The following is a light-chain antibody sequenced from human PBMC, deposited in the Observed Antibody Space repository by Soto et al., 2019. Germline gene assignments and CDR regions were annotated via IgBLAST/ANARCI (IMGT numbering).Light chain of an antibody. CDR3: QQYHNWPPNT. J-gene: IGKJ2*01. Sequence: EIVMTQSPATLSVSPGERATLSCRASQSVTSKLAWYQQKRGQAPRLLIYGSFTRATGIPARFSGSGSGTEFTLTISSLQSEDFAVYYCQQYHNWPPNTFGQGTKLEI. CDR2: GSF. CDR1: QSVTSK. V-gene: IGKV3-15*01.